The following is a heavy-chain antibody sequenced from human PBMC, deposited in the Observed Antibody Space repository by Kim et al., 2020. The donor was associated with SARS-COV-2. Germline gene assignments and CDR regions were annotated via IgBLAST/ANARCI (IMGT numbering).Heavy chain of an antibody. CDR3: VGSWRLGYSTGWYFDY. CDR2: FYGSDVT. D-gene: IGHD6-19*01. J-gene: IGHJ4*02. CDR1: EFTVSGNY. Sequence: GGSLRLSCAASEFTVSGNYMSWVRQPPGKGLEWVSIFYGSDVTYYADSVKGRFTISRDNSKNTLYLQMNRLRVDDTAIYYCVGSWRLGYSTGWYFDYWGQGSLVTVSS. V-gene: IGHV3-53*01.